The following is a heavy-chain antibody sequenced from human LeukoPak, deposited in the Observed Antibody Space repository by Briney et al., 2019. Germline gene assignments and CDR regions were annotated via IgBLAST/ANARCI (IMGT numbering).Heavy chain of an antibody. CDR2: ISGSGGST. D-gene: IGHD3-22*01. CDR1: GFTFSSYG. J-gene: IGHJ5*02. V-gene: IGHV3-23*01. CDR3: TTLGVTMIVVATGWFDP. Sequence: GGSLRLSCAASGFTFSSYGMSWVRQAPGKGLEWVSAISGSGGSTYYADSVKGRFTISRDDSKNTLYLQMNSLKTEDTAVYYCTTLGVTMIVVATGWFDPWGQGTLVTVSS.